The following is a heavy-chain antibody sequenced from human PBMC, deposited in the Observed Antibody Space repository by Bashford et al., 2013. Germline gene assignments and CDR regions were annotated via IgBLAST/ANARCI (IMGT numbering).Heavy chain of an antibody. CDR3: VRDYYYKLDY. V-gene: IGHV3-23*01. Sequence: GSLRLSCAASGSIISNQGMTWVRQAPGKGLEWVSGISEGGDRTYYADAVKGRFTISRDKARNTVYLQMNSLRADDTAVYYCVRDYYYKLDYWGQGSLVTVSS. D-gene: IGHD3-10*01. J-gene: IGHJ4*02. CDR1: GSIISNQG. CDR2: ISEGGDRT.